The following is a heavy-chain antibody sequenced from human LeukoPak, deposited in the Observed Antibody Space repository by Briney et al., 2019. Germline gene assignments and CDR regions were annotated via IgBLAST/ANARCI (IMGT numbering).Heavy chain of an antibody. Sequence: GGSLRLSCAAFGFTFSSYSMNWVRQAPGKGLEWVSSISSSSSYIYYADSVKGRFTISRDNAKNSLYLQMNSLRAEDTAVYYCARGGPQTGTTWYMDVWGKGTTVTVSS. D-gene: IGHD1-1*01. J-gene: IGHJ6*03. CDR3: ARGGPQTGTTWYMDV. CDR2: ISSSSSYI. CDR1: GFTFSSYS. V-gene: IGHV3-21*01.